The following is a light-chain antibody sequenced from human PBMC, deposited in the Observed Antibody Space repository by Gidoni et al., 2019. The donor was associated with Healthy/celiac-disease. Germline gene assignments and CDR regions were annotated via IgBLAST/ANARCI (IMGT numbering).Light chain of an antibody. CDR2: KAS. Sequence: TQSPSTLSASVGDRVTITCRASQSISSWLAWYQQTPGKAPKLLIYKASSLESGVPSRFSGSGSGTEFTLTISSLQPDDFATYYCQQYNSYPFTFGPGTKVDIK. CDR1: QSISSW. CDR3: QQYNSYPFT. J-gene: IGKJ3*01. V-gene: IGKV1-5*03.